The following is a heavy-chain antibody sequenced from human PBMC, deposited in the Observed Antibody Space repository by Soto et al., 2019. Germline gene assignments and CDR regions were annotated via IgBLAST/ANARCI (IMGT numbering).Heavy chain of an antibody. J-gene: IGHJ5*02. Sequence: QVQLVQSGAEVKKPGSSVKVSCKASGGTFSSYAITWVRQAPGQGLEWMGGIIPIFGTANYAQTFQARVTITADESTSTAYIELSSLRSEDTAVYYCARDRGPSSGYYPYWFDPWGQGTLVTVSS. V-gene: IGHV1-69*12. CDR1: GGTFSSYA. CDR2: IIPIFGTA. D-gene: IGHD3-22*01. CDR3: ARDRGPSSGYYPYWFDP.